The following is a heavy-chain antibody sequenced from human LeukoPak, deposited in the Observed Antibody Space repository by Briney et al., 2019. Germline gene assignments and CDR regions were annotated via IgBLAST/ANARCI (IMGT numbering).Heavy chain of an antibody. J-gene: IGHJ4*02. Sequence: PGGSLRLSCAASGFTFSSYGMHWVRQAPGKGLEWVAVRSYDGNNKFYADSVKGRFTISRDNSKNTLYLQMNSLRAEDTAVYYCAKPAGYYYDSSGLDYWGQGTLVTVSS. D-gene: IGHD3-22*01. CDR1: GFTFSSYG. CDR2: RSYDGNNK. CDR3: AKPAGYYYDSSGLDY. V-gene: IGHV3-30*18.